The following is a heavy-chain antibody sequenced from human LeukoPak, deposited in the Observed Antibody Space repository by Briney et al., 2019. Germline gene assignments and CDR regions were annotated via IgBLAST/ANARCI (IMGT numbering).Heavy chain of an antibody. CDR2: INHSGST. CDR3: ARGLGYCSSTSCYYSAFDI. Sequence: PSETLSLTCAVYGGSFSGYYWSWIRQPPGKGLEWIGEINHSGSTNYNPSLKSRVTISVDTSKNQFSLKLSSVTAADTAVYYCARGLGYCSSTSCYYSAFDIWGQGTMVTVS. CDR1: GGSFSGYY. D-gene: IGHD2-2*01. J-gene: IGHJ3*02. V-gene: IGHV4-34*01.